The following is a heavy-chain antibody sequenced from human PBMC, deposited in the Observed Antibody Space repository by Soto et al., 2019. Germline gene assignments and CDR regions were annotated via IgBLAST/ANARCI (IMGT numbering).Heavy chain of an antibody. J-gene: IGHJ6*02. V-gene: IGHV3-23*01. D-gene: IGHD2-15*01. CDR3: AKKGSRVVAAAYGMDV. CDR1: GFTFSSYA. CDR2: ISGSGGST. Sequence: GGSLRLSCAASGFTFSSYAMSWVRQAPGKGLEWVSAISGSGGSTYYADSVKGRFTISRDNSKNTLYLQMNSLRAEDTAVYYCAKKGSRVVAAAYGMDVWGQGTTVTVSS.